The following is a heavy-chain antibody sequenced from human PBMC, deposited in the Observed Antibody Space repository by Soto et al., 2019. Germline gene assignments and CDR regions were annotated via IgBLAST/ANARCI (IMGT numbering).Heavy chain of an antibody. J-gene: IGHJ4*02. D-gene: IGHD2-2*01. V-gene: IGHV1-3*01. CDR2: INGGNGDT. CDR3: ARGYCSSTSCQYYFDF. Sequence: GASVQVSCKASGYTFTGYAIHWVRQAPGQRHEWMGWINGGNGDTKYSQKFQGRVTITRDTSASTAYMELTSLGSEDTAVYHCARGYCSSTSCQYYFDFWGQGTLVTVSS. CDR1: GYTFTGYA.